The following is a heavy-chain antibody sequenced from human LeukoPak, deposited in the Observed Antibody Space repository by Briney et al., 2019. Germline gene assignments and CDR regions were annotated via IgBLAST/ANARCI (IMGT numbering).Heavy chain of an antibody. V-gene: IGHV3-21*01. CDR1: GFTFNRYN. D-gene: IGHD2-15*01. Sequence: GGSLRFSCAASGFTFNRYNMNWVRQAPGKGLEWVSSISTSSSYIYYADSVRGRFTISRDNAKNSLYLQMNSLRAEDTAVYSCARGADGVSSNSRGWFDPWGQGTLVTVSS. J-gene: IGHJ5*02. CDR3: ARGADGVSSNSRGWFDP. CDR2: ISTSSSYI.